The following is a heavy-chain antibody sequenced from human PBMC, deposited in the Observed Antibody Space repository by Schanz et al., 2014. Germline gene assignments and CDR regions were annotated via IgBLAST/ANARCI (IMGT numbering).Heavy chain of an antibody. CDR1: GFTFSSYA. CDR3: ARANYRRKINFDY. Sequence: EVQLLESGGGLVQPGGSLRLSCAASGFTFSSYAMSWVRQAPGKGLEWVSALSGSGGSTYYADFVKGRFTISRDNSKNTLYLQMNSLRAEDTAVYYCARANYRRKINFDYWGRGTLVTVSS. V-gene: IGHV3-23*01. D-gene: IGHD3-10*01. CDR2: LSGSGGST. J-gene: IGHJ4*02.